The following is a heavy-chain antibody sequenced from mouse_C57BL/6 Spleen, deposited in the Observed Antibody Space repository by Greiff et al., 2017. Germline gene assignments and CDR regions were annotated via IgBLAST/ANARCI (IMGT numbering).Heavy chain of an antibody. V-gene: IGHV1-52*01. Sequence: QVLLQQPGAELVRPGSSVKLSCKASGYTFTSYWMHWVKQRPIQGLEWIGNIDPSDSETHSNQKFKDKAPLTVDKSSSTAYMQLSSLTSEDSAVYYCARDYYGSSYYYAMDYWGQGTSVTVSS. D-gene: IGHD1-1*01. CDR3: ARDYYGSSYYYAMDY. CDR2: IDPSDSET. CDR1: GYTFTSYW. J-gene: IGHJ4*01.